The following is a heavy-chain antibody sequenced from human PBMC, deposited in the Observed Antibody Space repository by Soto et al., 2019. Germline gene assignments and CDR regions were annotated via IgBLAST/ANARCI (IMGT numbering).Heavy chain of an antibody. V-gene: IGHV3-30*18. CDR1: GFTFSSYG. J-gene: IGHJ4*02. Sequence: GSLRLSCAASGFTFSSYGMHWVRQAPGKGLEWVAVISYDGSNKYYADSVKGRFTISRDNSKNTLYLQMNSLRAEDTAVYYCAKVPDEAEYFDYWGQGTLVTAPQ. CDR3: AKVPDEAEYFDY. CDR2: ISYDGSNK.